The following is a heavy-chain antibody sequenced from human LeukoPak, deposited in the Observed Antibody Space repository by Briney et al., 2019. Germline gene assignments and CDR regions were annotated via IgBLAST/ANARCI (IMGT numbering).Heavy chain of an antibody. J-gene: IGHJ4*02. D-gene: IGHD1-26*01. CDR3: ARHEFVGATVFDY. V-gene: IGHV4-39*01. CDR1: GGSISSSSYY. CDR2: IYYSGST. Sequence: SETLSLTCTVSGGSISSSSYYWGWIRQPPGKGLEWIGSIYYSGSTYSNPSLKSRVTISVATPKNQFSLKRSSVTAADTAVYYCARHEFVGATVFDYWGQGTLVTVSS.